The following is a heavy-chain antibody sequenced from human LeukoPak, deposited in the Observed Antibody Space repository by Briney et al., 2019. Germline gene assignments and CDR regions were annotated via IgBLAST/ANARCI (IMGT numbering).Heavy chain of an antibody. CDR2: INHSGST. Sequence: SXTLSLTCAVYGGSFSGYYWSWIRQPPGKGLEWIGEINHSGSTNYNPSLKSRVTISVDTSKNQFSLKLSSVTAADTAVYYCARGGVVDFGCHGYNDYWGQGTLVTVSS. D-gene: IGHD5-24*01. CDR1: GGSFSGYY. V-gene: IGHV4-34*01. J-gene: IGHJ4*02. CDR3: ARGGVVDFGCHGYNDY.